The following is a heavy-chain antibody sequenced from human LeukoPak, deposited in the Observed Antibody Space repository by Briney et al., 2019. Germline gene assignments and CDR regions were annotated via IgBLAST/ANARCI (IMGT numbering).Heavy chain of an antibody. CDR3: ARAVYSTSAGIDY. CDR2: IYYSVTT. J-gene: IGHJ4*02. Sequence: AQTLSLTCTVSGGSISSGDYYWSWIRQPPGKGLEWIGYIYYSVTTYYNPSLKSRVAISVDTSKNQFSLKLSSVTAADTAVYYCARAVYSTSAGIDYWGQGTLVTVSS. CDR1: GGSISSGDYY. D-gene: IGHD6-6*01. V-gene: IGHV4-30-4*01.